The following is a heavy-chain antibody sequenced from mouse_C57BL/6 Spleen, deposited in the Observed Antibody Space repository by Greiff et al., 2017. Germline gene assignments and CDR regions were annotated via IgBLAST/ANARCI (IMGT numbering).Heavy chain of an antibody. Sequence: VQLQQPGAELVRPGSSVKLSCKASGYTFTSYWMHWVKQRPIQGLEWIGNIDPSDSETHYNQKFKDKATLTADKSSSTAYMQLSSLTSEDSAVYYCARSTVVAPGYFDVWGTGTTVTVSS. CDR2: IDPSDSET. J-gene: IGHJ1*03. D-gene: IGHD1-1*01. CDR1: GYTFTSYW. CDR3: ARSTVVAPGYFDV. V-gene: IGHV1-52*01.